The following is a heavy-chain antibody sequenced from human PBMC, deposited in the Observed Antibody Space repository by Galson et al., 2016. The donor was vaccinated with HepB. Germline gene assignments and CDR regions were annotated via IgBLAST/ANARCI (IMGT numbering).Heavy chain of an antibody. D-gene: IGHD6-19*01. J-gene: IGHJ4*02. Sequence: SLRLSCAASGFTFSSYWMNRGRQAPGKGLEWVANIKEDGSEKNYVDSLKGRFTISKDNAKNSLYLNMNNLRVEDTAVYYCAKSSGWVSDYWGQGSLVTVSS. CDR1: GFTFSSYW. CDR3: AKSSGWVSDY. V-gene: IGHV3-7*03. CDR2: IKEDGSEK.